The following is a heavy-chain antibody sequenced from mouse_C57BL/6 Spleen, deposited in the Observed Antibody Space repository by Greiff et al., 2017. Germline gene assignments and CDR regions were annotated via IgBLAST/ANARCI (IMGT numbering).Heavy chain of an antibody. J-gene: IGHJ1*03. CDR1: GFSLSTSGMG. D-gene: IGHD4-1*01. CDR2: IYWDDDK. Sequence: QVTLKVSGPGILQSSQTLSLSCSFSGFSLSTSGMGVSWIRQPSGKGLEWLAHIYWDDDKRYNPSLKSRLTISKDTSRTQVFLKITSVDTEDTATYYWAQRAGGNYGYFDVWGTGTTVTVSS. CDR3: AQRAGGNYGYFDV. V-gene: IGHV8-12*01.